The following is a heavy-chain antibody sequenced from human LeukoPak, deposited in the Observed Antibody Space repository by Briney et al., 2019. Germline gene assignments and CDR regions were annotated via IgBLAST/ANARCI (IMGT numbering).Heavy chain of an antibody. D-gene: IGHD1-26*01. V-gene: IGHV1-69*05. Sequence: SVKVSCKASGGTFSSYAISWVRQAPGQGLEWMGGIIPIFGTANYAQKFQGRVTITTDESTSTAYMEPSSLRSEDTAVYYCATRITDSGSSHIDYWGQGTLVTVSS. J-gene: IGHJ4*02. CDR3: ATRITDSGSSHIDY. CDR2: IIPIFGTA. CDR1: GGTFSSYA.